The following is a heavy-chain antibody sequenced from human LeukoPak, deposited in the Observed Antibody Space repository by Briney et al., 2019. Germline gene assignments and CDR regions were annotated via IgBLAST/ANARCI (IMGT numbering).Heavy chain of an antibody. V-gene: IGHV3-9*01. J-gene: IGHJ6*02. D-gene: IGHD3-10*01. CDR1: GFSFHDYD. Sequence: PGGSLRLSCAASGFSFHDYDMHWVRQAPGKGLEWVAGITWDSGRIGYADSVKGRFTVSRDNAQNSLYLQMNSLRPEDTALYYCAKDLDASGRQNDYYYYGMDVWGQGTTVTVSS. CDR2: ITWDSGRI. CDR3: AKDLDASGRQNDYYYYGMDV.